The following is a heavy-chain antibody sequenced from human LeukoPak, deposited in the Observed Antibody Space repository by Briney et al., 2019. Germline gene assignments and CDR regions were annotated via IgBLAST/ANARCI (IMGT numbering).Heavy chain of an antibody. D-gene: IGHD2-2*01. CDR1: GYTFTSYA. J-gene: IGHJ4*02. V-gene: IGHV7-4-1*02. Sequence: ASVKVSCKASGYTFTSYAMNWVRQAPGQELEWMGWINTNTGNPTYAQGFTGRFVFSLDTSVSTAYLQISSLKAEDTAVYYCASEYCSSTSCPSAYYWGQGTLVTVSS. CDR2: INTNTGNP. CDR3: ASEYCSSTSCPSAYY.